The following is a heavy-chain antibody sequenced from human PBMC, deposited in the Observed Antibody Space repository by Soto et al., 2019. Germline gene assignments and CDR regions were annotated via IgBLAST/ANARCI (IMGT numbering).Heavy chain of an antibody. D-gene: IGHD2-15*01. J-gene: IGHJ4*02. Sequence: GGSLRLSCAASGFTFSSYGMHWVRQAPGKGLEWVAVISYDGSNKYYADSVKGRFTISRDNSKNTLYLQMNSLRAEDTAVYYCAKGSGGSRPYYFDYWGQGTLVTVSS. CDR1: GFTFSSYG. CDR3: AKGSGGSRPYYFDY. CDR2: ISYDGSNK. V-gene: IGHV3-30*18.